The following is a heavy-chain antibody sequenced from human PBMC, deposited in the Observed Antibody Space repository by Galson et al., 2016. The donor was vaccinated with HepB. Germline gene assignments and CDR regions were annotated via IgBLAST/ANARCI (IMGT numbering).Heavy chain of an antibody. CDR2: MFYSGHT. CDR3: ASARGNYGDTLNGYYFDS. V-gene: IGHV4-59*02. CDR1: GGSVTTYY. Sequence: SETLSLTCTVSGGSVTTYYWSWIRQPPGKGLEWIGFMFYSGHTNYNPSLESRVTISIDTSRNQVSLRLGSVSTADTAIYFCASARGNYGDTLNGYYFDSWGQGTLVTVSS. D-gene: IGHD4/OR15-4a*01. J-gene: IGHJ4*02.